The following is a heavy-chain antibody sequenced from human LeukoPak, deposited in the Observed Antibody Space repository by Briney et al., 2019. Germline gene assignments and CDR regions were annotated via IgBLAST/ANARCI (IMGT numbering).Heavy chain of an antibody. D-gene: IGHD3-22*01. J-gene: IGHJ4*02. V-gene: IGHV1-2*02. CDR3: ARSSGYYFGEYFDY. Sequence: ASVKVSCKASGYTFTGYYMHWVRQAPGQGLEWMGWINPNSGGTNYAQKFQGRVTMTRDTSISTAYMELSRLRSDDTAVYYCARSSGYYFGEYFDYWGQGTLVTVSS. CDR2: INPNSGGT. CDR1: GYTFTGYY.